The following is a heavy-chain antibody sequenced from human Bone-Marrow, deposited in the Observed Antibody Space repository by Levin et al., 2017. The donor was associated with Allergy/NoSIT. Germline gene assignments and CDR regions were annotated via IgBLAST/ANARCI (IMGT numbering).Heavy chain of an antibody. CDR1: GYTFSDYY. V-gene: IGHV1-2*02. CDR2: IDPTRGAT. CDR3: ARGGASSNDY. D-gene: IGHD6-13*01. Sequence: ASVKVSCSVSGYTFSDYYIHWIRQTPGQGLEWIGWIDPTRGATQFAEKFHARVVLTRDSSISTAYMELGKLRSDDTALYYCARGGASSNDYWGQGTLVTVSS. J-gene: IGHJ4*02.